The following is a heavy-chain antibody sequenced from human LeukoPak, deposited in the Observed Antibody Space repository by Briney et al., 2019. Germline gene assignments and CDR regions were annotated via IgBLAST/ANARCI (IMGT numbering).Heavy chain of an antibody. Sequence: SETLSLTCTVSGGSMSRYYWSWVRQPPGQGLEWIGEISLSRYTGFNPSLRSRVTMSLDESKNHLSLNLASVTAADTAVYYCSRESGPFSPFGHWGQGILVTVTS. V-gene: IGHV4-59*12. J-gene: IGHJ4*02. CDR1: GGSMSRYY. CDR2: ISLSRYT. D-gene: IGHD1-26*01. CDR3: SRESGPFSPFGH.